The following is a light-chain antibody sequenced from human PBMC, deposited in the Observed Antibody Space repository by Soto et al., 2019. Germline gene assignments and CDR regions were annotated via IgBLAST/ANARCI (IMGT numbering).Light chain of an antibody. CDR1: QNIGRN. CDR3: HHYNQWPHP. V-gene: IGKV3-15*01. Sequence: EIVMTQSPATLSVSPGERATLSCRASQNIGRNLAWYQQIPAPAPRLLFYDASTRATGIPDKFSACGSGTEFTLTITSPQSEDFAVYYWHHYNQWPHPFGGGTKVDI. CDR2: DAS. J-gene: IGKJ4*01.